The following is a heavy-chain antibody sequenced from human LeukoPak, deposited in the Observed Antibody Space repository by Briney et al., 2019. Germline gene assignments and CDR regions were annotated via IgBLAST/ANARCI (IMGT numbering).Heavy chain of an antibody. CDR2: INWNGGST. CDR3: ARGLRYFDWLLDY. J-gene: IGHJ4*02. Sequence: PGGSLRLSCAASGFTFSSYAMSWVRQAPGKGLEWVSGINWNGGSTGYADSVKGRFTISRDNAKNSLYLQMNSLRAEDTALYYCARGLRYFDWLLDYWGQGTLVTVSS. V-gene: IGHV3-20*04. D-gene: IGHD3-9*01. CDR1: GFTFSSYA.